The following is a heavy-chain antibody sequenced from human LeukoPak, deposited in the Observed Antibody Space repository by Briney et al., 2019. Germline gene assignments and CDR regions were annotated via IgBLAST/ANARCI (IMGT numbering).Heavy chain of an antibody. J-gene: IGHJ4*02. Sequence: GGSLRLSCATSGFTFNRFGMHWVRQAPGKGLEWGAVIGYDGSNKDYADSVKGRFTTSRDNSKNTLYLQMSGLRAEDTAVYYCATSAHIEVGTAPPPDYWGQGTLVTVTS. D-gene: IGHD2-21*02. V-gene: IGHV3-33*01. CDR1: GFTFNRFG. CDR2: IGYDGSNK. CDR3: ATSAHIEVGTAPPPDY.